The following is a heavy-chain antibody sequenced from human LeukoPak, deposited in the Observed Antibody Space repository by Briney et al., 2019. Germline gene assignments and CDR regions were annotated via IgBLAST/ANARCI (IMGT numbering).Heavy chain of an antibody. V-gene: IGHV4-39*01. D-gene: IGHD1-14*01. CDR3: ARLIAGEWFDL. CDR2: IYYSGST. J-gene: IGHJ5*02. CDR1: GGSTSSSSYY. Sequence: SETLCLTCTVSGGSTSSSSYYWGWLGQPPGRGRWWIGSIYYSGSTYYNPSLKSRVTISVDTSKNQFSLKLSSVTAADTAVYYCARLIAGEWFDLWGQGTLVTVSS.